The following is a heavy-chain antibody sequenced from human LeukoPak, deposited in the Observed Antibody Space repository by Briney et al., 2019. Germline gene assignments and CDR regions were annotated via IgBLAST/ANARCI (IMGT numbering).Heavy chain of an antibody. D-gene: IGHD2-2*01. Sequence: SETLSLTRTVSGGSISSYYWSWIRQPAGKGLEWIGRIYTSGSTNYNPSLKSRVTMSVDTSKNQFSLKLSSVTAADTAVYYCARVYSHCSSTSCHDAFDIWGQGTMVTVSS. J-gene: IGHJ3*02. CDR3: ARVYSHCSSTSCHDAFDI. V-gene: IGHV4-4*07. CDR1: GGSISSYY. CDR2: IYTSGST.